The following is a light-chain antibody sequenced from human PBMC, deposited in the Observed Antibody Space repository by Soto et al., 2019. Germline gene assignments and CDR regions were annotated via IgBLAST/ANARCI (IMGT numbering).Light chain of an antibody. V-gene: IGLV2-14*03. Sequence: QSVLTQPASVSGSPGQSITIPCSGTSSDVGSYNVVSWYQQHPGKAHKLVIYDVSNRPSGVSPRFSGAKSGNTASLTIAGLQAEDEADYYCSSYTRRSTYVFGTGTKVTVL. CDR3: SSYTRRSTYV. CDR1: SSDVGSYNV. CDR2: DVS. J-gene: IGLJ1*01.